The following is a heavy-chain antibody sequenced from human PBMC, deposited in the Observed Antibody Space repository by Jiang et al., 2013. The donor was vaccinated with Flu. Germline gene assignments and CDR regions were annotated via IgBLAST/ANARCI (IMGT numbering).Heavy chain of an antibody. CDR2: INPSGGAT. CDR3: ATFAGATGTFDY. D-gene: IGHD1-26*01. J-gene: IGHJ4*02. CDR1: GYTFTRYY. V-gene: IGHV1-46*01. Sequence: SGAEVKKPGASVKASCRASGYTFTRYYMHWVRQAPGQGLEWMGIINPSGGATTYAQKFQGRVTMTRDTSTSTVYMELSSLRSEDTAVYYCATFAGATGTFDYWGQGTLVTVSS.